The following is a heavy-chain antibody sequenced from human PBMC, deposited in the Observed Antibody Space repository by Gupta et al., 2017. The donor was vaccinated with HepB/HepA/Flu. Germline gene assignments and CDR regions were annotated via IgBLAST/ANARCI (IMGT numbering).Heavy chain of an antibody. J-gene: IGHJ5*02. CDR2: MNPNSGNT. CDR3: AREGELLRLEFVQEYNWFDP. V-gene: IGHV1-8*01. D-gene: IGHD3-3*01. CDR1: GYTFTSYD. Sequence: QVQLVQSGAEVKKPGASVKVSCKASGYTFTSYDINWVRQATGQGLEWMGWMNPNSGNTGYAQKFQGRVTMTRNTSISTAYMELSSLRSEDTAVYYCAREGELLRLEFVQEYNWFDPWGQGTLVTVSS.